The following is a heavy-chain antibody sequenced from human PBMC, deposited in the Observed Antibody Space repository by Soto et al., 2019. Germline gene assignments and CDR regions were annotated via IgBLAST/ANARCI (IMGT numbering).Heavy chain of an antibody. CDR1: GNIFANYW. J-gene: IGHJ3*02. Sequence: ESLNVSFKGSGNIFANYWTVRVRQMPGKGLEWMGIIYPDDSDTRYNPSFQGQVTISADKSISTAYLQWSSLKASDPAMEYCAIGGNWFFFDIWARGTMVTVPS. CDR2: IYPDDSDT. CDR3: AIGGNWFFFDI. V-gene: IGHV5-51*01. D-gene: IGHD2-21*01.